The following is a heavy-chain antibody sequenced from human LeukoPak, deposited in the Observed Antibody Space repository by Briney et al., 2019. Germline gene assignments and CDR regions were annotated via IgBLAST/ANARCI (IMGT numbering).Heavy chain of an antibody. CDR2: IYYSGST. CDR1: GGSISSGDYY. V-gene: IGHV4-30-4*01. J-gene: IGHJ5*02. Sequence: MPSQTLSLTCTVSGGSISSGDYYWSWLRQPPGKGLEWIGYIYYSGSTYYNPSLKSRVTISVDTSKNQFSLKLSSVTAADTAVYYWARGSGPGAKTNWFDPWGQGTLVLVSS. CDR3: ARGSGPGAKTNWFDP. D-gene: IGHD3-10*01.